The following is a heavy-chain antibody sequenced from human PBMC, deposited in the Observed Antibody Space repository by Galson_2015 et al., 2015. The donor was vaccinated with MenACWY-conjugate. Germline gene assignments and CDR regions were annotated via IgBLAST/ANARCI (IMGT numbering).Heavy chain of an antibody. CDR3: ARDPYLLVVFAIGAFDI. CDR1: GFTLSTIW. J-gene: IGHJ3*02. Sequence: SLRLSCAASGFTLSTIWMAWVRQAPGKGLEWVANIKEDGSEKYYVDSVKGRFTISRDNAKNSLYLQMNSLRADDSAVYYCARDPYLLVVFAIGAFDIWGQGTLVTVSS. V-gene: IGHV3-7*01. CDR2: IKEDGSEK. D-gene: IGHD2-8*02.